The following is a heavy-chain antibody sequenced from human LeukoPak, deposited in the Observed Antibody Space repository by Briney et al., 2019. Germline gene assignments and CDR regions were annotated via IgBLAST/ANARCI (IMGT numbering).Heavy chain of an antibody. Sequence: PSETLSLTCYLYGGSFSGYYWSWIRQSPGKGLEWIGEINQIGNTNYIPSLKSRLTISIDTSNNQFSLNLTSVTAADTAVYYCARIRRPLRGYFDHWGQGTLVT. CDR2: INQIGNT. J-gene: IGHJ4*02. D-gene: IGHD3-16*01. CDR1: GGSFSGYY. CDR3: ARIRRPLRGYFDH. V-gene: IGHV4-34*01.